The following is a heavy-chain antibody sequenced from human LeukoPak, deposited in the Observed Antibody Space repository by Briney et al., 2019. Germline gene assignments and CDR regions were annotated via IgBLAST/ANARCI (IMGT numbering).Heavy chain of an antibody. V-gene: IGHV3-30*02. CDR3: ARELTMVRGTFDY. CDR1: GFTFSNYD. D-gene: IGHD3-10*01. CDR2: MWSDGSNR. Sequence: PGGSLRLSCAASGFTFSNYDMHWVRQAPGKGLEWVAFMWSDGSNRYYADSVKGRFTISRDNSKNTLYLQMNSLRAEDTAVYYCARELTMVRGTFDYWGQGTLVTVSS. J-gene: IGHJ4*02.